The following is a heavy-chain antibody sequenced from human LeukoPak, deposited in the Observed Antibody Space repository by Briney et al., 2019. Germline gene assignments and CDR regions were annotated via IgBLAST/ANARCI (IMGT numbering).Heavy chain of an antibody. CDR1: GFTFSSYW. CDR2: INSDGSST. J-gene: IGHJ4*02. V-gene: IGHV3-74*01. D-gene: IGHD2-2*01. CDR3: ARGYCSSTSCPKAYYFDY. Sequence: GGSLRLSCAAPGFTFSSYWMHWVRQAPGKGLVWVSRINSDGSSTSYADSVKGRFTISRDNAKNTLYLQMNSLRAEDTAVYYCARGYCSSTSCPKAYYFDYWGQGTLVTVFS.